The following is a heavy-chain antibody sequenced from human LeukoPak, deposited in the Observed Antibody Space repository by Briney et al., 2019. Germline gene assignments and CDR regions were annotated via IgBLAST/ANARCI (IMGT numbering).Heavy chain of an antibody. D-gene: IGHD4-17*01. CDR3: ARVDYGDYQYFQH. CDR2: IYSGGST. Sequence: GGSLRLSCAASGFTVSSNYMSWVRQASGKGLEWVSVIYSGGSTYYADSVKGRFTISRDNSKNTLYLQMNSLRAEDTAVYYCARVDYGDYQYFQHWGQGTLVTVSS. J-gene: IGHJ1*01. CDR1: GFTVSSNY. V-gene: IGHV3-53*01.